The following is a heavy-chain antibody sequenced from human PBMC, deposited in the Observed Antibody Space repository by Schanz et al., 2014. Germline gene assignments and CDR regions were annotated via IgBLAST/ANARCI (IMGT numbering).Heavy chain of an antibody. D-gene: IGHD3-10*01. CDR3: ARGRGFYDY. V-gene: IGHV1-3*01. J-gene: IGHJ4*02. Sequence: QVQLVQSGAEVKKPGSSVKVSCKASGGTFSTYTISWVRQAPGQRLEWMGWINAGTGNTEYSQKFQGRVTITRDTLASTAYMELSSLTSEDTAVHYCARGRGFYDYWGQGTLVTVSS. CDR1: GGTFSTYT. CDR2: INAGTGNT.